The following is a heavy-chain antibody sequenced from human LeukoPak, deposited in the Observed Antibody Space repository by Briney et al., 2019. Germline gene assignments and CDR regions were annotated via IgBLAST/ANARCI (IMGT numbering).Heavy chain of an antibody. CDR1: GITLSSYA. CDR2: ISGSGGST. J-gene: IGHJ4*02. CDR3: AKSWWGEDY. V-gene: IGHV3-23*01. Sequence: GGSLRLSCAVSGITLSSYAMSWVRQAPGKGLEWVSAISGSGGSTYYAGSVKGRFTISRDNSKNTLYLQMNSLRAEDTAVYYCAKSWWGEDYWGQGTLVTISS. D-gene: IGHD3-10*01.